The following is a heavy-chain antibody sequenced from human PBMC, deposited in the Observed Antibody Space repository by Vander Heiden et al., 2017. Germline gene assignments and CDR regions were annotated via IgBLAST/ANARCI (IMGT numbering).Heavy chain of an antibody. CDR2: IKSKTEGGTT. CDR3: TTGSESSGYYYGDAFDI. D-gene: IGHD3-22*01. J-gene: IGHJ3*02. CDR1: NAW. V-gene: IGHV3-15*07. Sequence: NAWMNWVRHAPGKGLEWVGRIKSKTEGGTTDYAAPVKGRVTISRDDSKNTLYLQMNSLKTEDTAVYYCTTGSESSGYYYGDAFDIWGQGTMVTVSS.